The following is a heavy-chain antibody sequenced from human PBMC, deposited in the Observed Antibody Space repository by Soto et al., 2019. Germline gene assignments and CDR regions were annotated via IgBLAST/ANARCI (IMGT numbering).Heavy chain of an antibody. Sequence: QVQLVQSGAEVKKPGSSVKVSCKTSGVSFNNNGIGWVRQAPGHGLEWMGGVSPPFRTSNYARKFQGRISITADASTGTVNMALRSLTSEDPPQYYCARVLYYGSGSYSPYGMDVWGQGTTVTVSS. CDR3: ARVLYYGSGSYSPYGMDV. V-gene: IGHV1-69*01. J-gene: IGHJ6*02. D-gene: IGHD3-10*01. CDR2: VSPPFRTS. CDR1: GVSFNNNG.